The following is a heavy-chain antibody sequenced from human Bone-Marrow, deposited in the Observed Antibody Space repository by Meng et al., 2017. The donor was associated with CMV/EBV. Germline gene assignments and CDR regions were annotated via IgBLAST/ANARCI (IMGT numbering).Heavy chain of an antibody. Sequence: GGSLRLSCAVSGFTFSSHGFHWVRQAPGKGLEWVAFIRHDGSNKYYADSVKGRFTISRDNAKKSLYLQMNSLRAEDTAVYYCARGRGDNWYYYGMDVWGQGTTVTVSS. D-gene: IGHD1-1*01. V-gene: IGHV3-30*02. CDR1: GFTFSSHG. CDR3: ARGRGDNWYYYGMDV. CDR2: IRHDGSNK. J-gene: IGHJ6*02.